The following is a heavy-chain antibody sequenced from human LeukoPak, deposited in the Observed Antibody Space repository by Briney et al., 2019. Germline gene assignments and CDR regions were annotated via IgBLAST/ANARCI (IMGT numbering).Heavy chain of an antibody. CDR3: GRAFPPLRTSSAGDL. CDR1: GFTFSDYD. D-gene: IGHD3-16*01. V-gene: IGHV3-21*06. J-gene: IGHJ4*02. CDR2: ISGRSSHT. Sequence: GGSLRLSCSASGFTFSDYDMNWIRQAPGKWLEWISAISGRSSHTYYGDSVKGRFSISRDNAKNLLYLQMNGLGAEDTAVYYCGRAFPPLRTSSAGDLWGQGTLVTVSS.